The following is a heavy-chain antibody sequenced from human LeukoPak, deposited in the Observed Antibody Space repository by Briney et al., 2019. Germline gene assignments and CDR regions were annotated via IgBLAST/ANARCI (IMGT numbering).Heavy chain of an antibody. Sequence: GASVKVSCKASEHTFINYDINWVRQAAGQGLEWVGWMNPNSGNTGYAQKFQGRVTMTRNTSIRTAYMELSSLTSEDTAVYYCARATGSGSPRGVSYYYYGMDVWDQGTTVTVSS. CDR3: ARATGSGSPRGVSYYYYGMDV. CDR1: EHTFINYD. J-gene: IGHJ6*02. V-gene: IGHV1-8*01. CDR2: MNPNSGNT. D-gene: IGHD3-10*01.